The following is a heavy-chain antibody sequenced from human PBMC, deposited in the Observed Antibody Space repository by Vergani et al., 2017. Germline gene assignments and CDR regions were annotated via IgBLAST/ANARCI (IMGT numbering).Heavy chain of an antibody. J-gene: IGHJ6*02. D-gene: IGHD3-10*01. Sequence: EVQLVESGGGLVQPGGSLRLSCAASGFTFSSYDMHWVRQATGKGLEWVSAIGTAGDTYYPGSVKGRFTISRDNAKNSLYLQMNSLRAEDTAVYYCARGSGSGARGMDVWGQGTTVTVSS. CDR3: ARGSGSGARGMDV. CDR2: IGTAGDT. V-gene: IGHV3-13*04. CDR1: GFTFSSYD.